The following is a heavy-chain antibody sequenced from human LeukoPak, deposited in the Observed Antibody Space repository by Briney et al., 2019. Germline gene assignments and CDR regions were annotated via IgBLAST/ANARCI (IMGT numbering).Heavy chain of an antibody. Sequence: GGSLSLSCAASEFTFSSYSMNWVRQAPGKGLEWVSYITSSSSGLWYADPVKGRFTISRDNAKNSLYLQMNSLRDEDTAVYSFARDGGRVFDYWGQGTLVTVSS. J-gene: IGHJ4*02. CDR1: EFTFSSYS. D-gene: IGHD3-16*01. V-gene: IGHV3-48*02. CDR2: ITSSSSGL. CDR3: ARDGGRVFDY.